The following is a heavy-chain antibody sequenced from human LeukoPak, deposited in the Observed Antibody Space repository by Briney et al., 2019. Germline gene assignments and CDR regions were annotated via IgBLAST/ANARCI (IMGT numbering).Heavy chain of an antibody. Sequence: PSETLSLTCTVSIDSISSYYRSWIRQPPGKGLEWVGYIFYSGSTNYNPSLKSRVTISVDTSKNQLSLKLNSVTAADTAVYYCAGSYNWSDDFDYWGPGTLVTVSS. CDR2: IFYSGST. J-gene: IGHJ4*02. D-gene: IGHD1-1*01. CDR3: AGSYNWSDDFDY. CDR1: IDSISSYY. V-gene: IGHV4-59*01.